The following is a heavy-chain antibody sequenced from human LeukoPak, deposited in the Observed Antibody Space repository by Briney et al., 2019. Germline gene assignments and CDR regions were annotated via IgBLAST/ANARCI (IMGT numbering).Heavy chain of an antibody. D-gene: IGHD3-22*01. CDR1: GFSLSTSGVG. Sequence: SGPTLLKPTQTLTLTFTFSGFSLSTSGVGVGWIRQPPGKALEWLALIYWNDDKRYSPSLKSRLTITKDTSKNQVVLTMTNMDPVDTATYYCAHTEYYYDSSGYDYWGQGTLGTVSS. CDR2: IYWNDDK. CDR3: AHTEYYYDSSGYDY. V-gene: IGHV2-5*01. J-gene: IGHJ4*02.